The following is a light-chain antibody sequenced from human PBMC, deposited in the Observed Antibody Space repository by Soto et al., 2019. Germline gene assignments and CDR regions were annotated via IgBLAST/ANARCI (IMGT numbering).Light chain of an antibody. CDR1: SSNTGAGYD. Sequence: QSVLTQPTSVSGAPGQRVTISCTGSSSNTGAGYDVHWYQQLPGTAPKLLIYGNSNRPSGVPDRFSGSKSGTSASLGITGLQAEDEADYYCQSYDSSLNGWVFGGGTKLTVL. CDR3: QSYDSSLNGWV. CDR2: GNS. V-gene: IGLV1-40*01. J-gene: IGLJ3*02.